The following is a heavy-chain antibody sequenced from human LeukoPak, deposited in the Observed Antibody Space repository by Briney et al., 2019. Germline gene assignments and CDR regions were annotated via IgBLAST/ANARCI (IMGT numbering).Heavy chain of an antibody. CDR3: ARASSIASHTAFDY. D-gene: IGHD6-6*01. CDR2: IYSGGNT. CDR1: GGSFSGYY. J-gene: IGHJ4*02. Sequence: ETLSLTCAVYGGSFSGYYWSWIRQAPGKGLEWVSIIYSGGNTFYADSVKGRLTISRDNSKNTLYLQMNSLRAEDTAVYYCARASSIASHTAFDYWGQGTLVTVSS. V-gene: IGHV3-53*01.